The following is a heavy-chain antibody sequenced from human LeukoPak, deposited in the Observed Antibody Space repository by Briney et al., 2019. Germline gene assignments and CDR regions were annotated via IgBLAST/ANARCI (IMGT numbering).Heavy chain of an antibody. J-gene: IGHJ4*02. CDR1: GFTFSSYS. CDR2: ISSSSSYI. Sequence: GGSLRLSCAASGFTFSSYSMNWVRQAPGKGLEWVSSISSSSSYIYYADSVKSRFTISRDNAKNSLYLQMNSLRAEDTAVYYCARDISPPPYFDYWGQGTLVTVSS. CDR3: ARDISPPPYFDY. V-gene: IGHV3-21*01.